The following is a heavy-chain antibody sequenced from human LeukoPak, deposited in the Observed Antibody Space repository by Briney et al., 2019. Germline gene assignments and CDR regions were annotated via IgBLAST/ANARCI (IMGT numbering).Heavy chain of an antibody. D-gene: IGHD1-14*01. CDR3: SATRSHFDY. CDR2: IKQDGSEK. Sequence: GGSLRLSCAASGFTFSSYWMSWVRQAPGKGLELVANIKQDGSEKYYVDSVKGRFTISRDNAKNSLYLQMNSLRAEDTAVYYCSATRSHFDYWGQGTLVTVSS. CDR1: GFTFSSYW. V-gene: IGHV3-7*01. J-gene: IGHJ4*02.